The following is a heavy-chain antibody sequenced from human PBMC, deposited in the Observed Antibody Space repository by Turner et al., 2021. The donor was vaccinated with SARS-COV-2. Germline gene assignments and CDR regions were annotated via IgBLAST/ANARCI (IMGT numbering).Heavy chain of an antibody. Sequence: VQLVESGGGVVQPGRSLRLSCAASGFTFSSYGMHWVRQAPGKGLEWVSYISSSTIYTNYADSVKGRFTISRDNAKNSLYLQMNSLRAEDTAVYYCARPKFPYYYYGMDVWGQGTTVTDSS. CDR2: ISSSTIYT. V-gene: IGHV3-21*05. CDR3: ARPKFPYYYYGMDV. D-gene: IGHD2-21*01. CDR1: GFTFSSYG. J-gene: IGHJ6*02.